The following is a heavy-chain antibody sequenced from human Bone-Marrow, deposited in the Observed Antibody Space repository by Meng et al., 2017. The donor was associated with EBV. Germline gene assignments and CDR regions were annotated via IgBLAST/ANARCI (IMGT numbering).Heavy chain of an antibody. CDR2: ISYDGSNK. CDR1: GFTFSSFG. J-gene: IGHJ4*02. V-gene: IGHV3-30*18. Sequence: QVQLVELGGGVVQPGRSWRRACAASGFTFSSFGMHWVRQAPGKGLEWVAVISYDGSNKDDADSVKGRFTISRDNSKNTLYLQMNSLRAEDTAVYYCAKDFVFGSSWYEGPHYRGQGTLVTVSS. CDR3: AKDFVFGSSWYEGPHY. D-gene: IGHD6-13*01.